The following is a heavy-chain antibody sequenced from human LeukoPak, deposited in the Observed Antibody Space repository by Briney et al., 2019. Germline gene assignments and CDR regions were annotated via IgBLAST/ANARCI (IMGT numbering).Heavy chain of an antibody. J-gene: IGHJ4*02. D-gene: IGHD3-22*01. CDR2: INHSGST. Sequence: PSETLSLTCAVYGGSFSGYYWSWIRQPPGKGLEWIGEINHSGSTNYNPSLKSRVTISVDKSKNQFSLKLSSVTAADTAVYYCAKTTPYYYDSSGEGTSFEYWGQGTLVSVSS. V-gene: IGHV4-34*01. CDR3: AKTTPYYYDSSGEGTSFEY. CDR1: GGSFSGYY.